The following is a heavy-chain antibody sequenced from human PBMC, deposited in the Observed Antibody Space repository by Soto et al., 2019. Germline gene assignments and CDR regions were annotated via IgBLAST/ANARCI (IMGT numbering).Heavy chain of an antibody. CDR2: MSYDGTNK. Sequence: GGSLRLSCTASGFMFSAYAMLWVRQAPGKGLEWVAAMSYDGTNKYYADSLKGRFTISRDNSKNTPFLQMSSLTADDSAVYYCARDPSPYTSGWYGIDFWGLGTLVTVSS. CDR3: ARDPSPYTSGWYGIDF. CDR1: GFMFSAYA. V-gene: IGHV3-30-3*01. D-gene: IGHD6-19*01. J-gene: IGHJ4*01.